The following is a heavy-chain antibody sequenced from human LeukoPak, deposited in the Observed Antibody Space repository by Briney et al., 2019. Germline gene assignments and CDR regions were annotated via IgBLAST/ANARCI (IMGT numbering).Heavy chain of an antibody. CDR2: ISSSSSYI. V-gene: IGHV3-21*01. J-gene: IGHJ4*02. D-gene: IGHD2-2*02. CDR1: GFTFSSYS. CDR3: ARIIWGCSSTSCYNMDY. Sequence: PGGSLRLSCAASGFTFSSYSMNWVRQAPGKGLEWVSSISSSSSYIYYADSVKGRFTISRDNAKNSLYLQVNSLRAEDTAVYYCARIIWGCSSTSCYNMDYWGQGTLVTVSS.